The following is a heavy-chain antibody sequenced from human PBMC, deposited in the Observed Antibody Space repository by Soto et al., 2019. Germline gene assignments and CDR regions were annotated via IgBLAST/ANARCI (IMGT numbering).Heavy chain of an antibody. CDR2: IDPSDSYT. J-gene: IGHJ6*02. CDR1: GYSFANYW. Sequence: LGESLNISCKGSGYSFANYWIGWVRQMTGKGLEWMGRIDPSDSYTNYSPSFQGHVTISADKSISTAYLQWSSLKASDTAMYYCASTTRNTYYYDSSGYPYYYGMDVWGQGTTVTVYS. CDR3: ASTTRNTYYYDSSGYPYYYGMDV. V-gene: IGHV5-10-1*01. D-gene: IGHD3-22*01.